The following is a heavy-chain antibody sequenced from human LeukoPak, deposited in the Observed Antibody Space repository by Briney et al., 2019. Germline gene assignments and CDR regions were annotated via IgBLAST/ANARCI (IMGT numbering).Heavy chain of an antibody. J-gene: IGHJ4*02. V-gene: IGHV1-18*01. Sequence: PKASVKVFCKASGFTFTSYGISWVRQAPGPGLEWMGWTSGYNGNTNYAQKFQGRVTMTTDTSTSTAYMELRSLRSDDTAVYYCARGPLDYYDSSGGGRIGMGHFDRWGQGTQVTVSS. CDR3: ARGPLDYYDSSGGGRIGMGHFDR. D-gene: IGHD3-22*01. CDR2: TSGYNGNT. CDR1: GFTFTSYG.